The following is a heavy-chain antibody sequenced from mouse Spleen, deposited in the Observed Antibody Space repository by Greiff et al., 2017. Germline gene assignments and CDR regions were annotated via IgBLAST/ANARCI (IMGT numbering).Heavy chain of an antibody. CDR3: ARPYYGSSYTYAMDY. D-gene: IGHD1-1*01. V-gene: IGHV1-85*01. Sequence: QVQLQQSGPELVKPGASVKLSCKASGYTFTSYDINWVKQRPGQGLEWIGWIYPRDGSTKYNEKFKGKATLTVDTSSSTAYMELHSLTSEDSAVYFCARPYYGSSYTYAMDYWGQGTSVTVSS. CDR1: GYTFTSYD. CDR2: IYPRDGST. J-gene: IGHJ4*01.